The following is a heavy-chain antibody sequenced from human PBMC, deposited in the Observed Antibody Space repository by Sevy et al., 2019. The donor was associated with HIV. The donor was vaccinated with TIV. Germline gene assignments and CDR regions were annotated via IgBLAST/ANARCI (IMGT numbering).Heavy chain of an antibody. V-gene: IGHV3-21*01. CDR2: ISPSGHYI. CDR3: ARGEWGQRGLDV. Sequence: GGSLRLSCAVSGVGLNDYAMHWVRQAPGKGLEWVSSISPSGHYIYYTDSVKGRFTISKDDAEKSLFLDMNSLTSDDTAVYYCARGEWGQRGLDVWGQGTTVTVSS. D-gene: IGHD3-3*01. J-gene: IGHJ6*02. CDR1: GVGLNDYA.